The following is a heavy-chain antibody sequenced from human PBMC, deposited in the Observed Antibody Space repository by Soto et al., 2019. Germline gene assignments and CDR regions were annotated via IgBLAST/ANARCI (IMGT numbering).Heavy chain of an antibody. CDR1: GGSISSYY. CDR2: IYYSGST. CDR3: ARGGWYSYYYGMDV. D-gene: IGHD6-19*01. V-gene: IGHV4-59*01. J-gene: IGHJ6*02. Sequence: LETLSLTCTVSGGSISSYYWSWIRQPPGKGLEWIGYIYYSGSTNYNPSLKSRVTISVDTSKNQFSLKLSSVTAADTAVYYCARGGWYSYYYGMDVWGQGTTVTVSS.